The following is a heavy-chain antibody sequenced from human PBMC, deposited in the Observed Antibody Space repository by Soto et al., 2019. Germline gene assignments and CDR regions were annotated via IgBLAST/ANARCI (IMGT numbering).Heavy chain of an antibody. CDR2: TYYRSKWYN. CDR1: GDSVSSNSPA. J-gene: IGHJ5*02. D-gene: IGHD5-18*01. Sequence: QTLSLTCAISGDSVSSNSPARNWIRQSPSRGLEWLGRTYYRSKWYNDYAVSVKSRITINPDTSKNQFSLQLNSVSPEDTAVYYCARDALVDIAMVYYNWFDPWGQGTLVTVSS. V-gene: IGHV6-1*01. CDR3: ARDALVDIAMVYYNWFDP.